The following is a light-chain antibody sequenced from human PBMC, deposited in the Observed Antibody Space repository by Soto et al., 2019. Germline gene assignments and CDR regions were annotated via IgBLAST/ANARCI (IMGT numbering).Light chain of an antibody. CDR3: QQYNNWPPGRT. V-gene: IGKV3D-15*01. CDR1: QSVSSN. Sequence: DILMTQSPATLSVSPGERATLSCRASQSVSSNLAWYQQKPGQAPRLLIYGVSTRATGIPARFSGSGSGTEFTLTISSLQSEDFAVYYCQQYNNWPPGRTFGQGTKVEI. CDR2: GVS. J-gene: IGKJ1*01.